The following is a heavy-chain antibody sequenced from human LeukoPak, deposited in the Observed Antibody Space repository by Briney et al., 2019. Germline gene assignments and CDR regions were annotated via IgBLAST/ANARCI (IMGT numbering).Heavy chain of an antibody. Sequence: GGSLRLSCAASGFTFSSYGMSWVRQAPGKGLEWVSAISGSGGGTHSADSVKGRFTISRDNSKNTLYLQTNSLRAEDTAVYYCAKVVVVGGVAFDIWGQGTMVTVSS. D-gene: IGHD3-22*01. V-gene: IGHV3-23*01. J-gene: IGHJ3*02. CDR2: ISGSGGGT. CDR1: GFTFSSYG. CDR3: AKVVVVGGVAFDI.